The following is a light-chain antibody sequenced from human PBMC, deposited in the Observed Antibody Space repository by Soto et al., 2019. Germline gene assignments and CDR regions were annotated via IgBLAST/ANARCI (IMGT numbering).Light chain of an antibody. CDR3: QYYDSSLSGWV. V-gene: IGLV1-40*01. J-gene: IGLJ3*02. CDR1: SSNIGAGYD. CDR2: GNS. Sequence: QSALTQPPSVSGAPGQRVTISCTGSSSNIGAGYDVHWYQQLPGTAPKLLIYGNSNRPSGVPDRFSGSKSGTSASLAITGLQAEDEAGYYCQYYDSSLSGWVFGGGTKLTVL.